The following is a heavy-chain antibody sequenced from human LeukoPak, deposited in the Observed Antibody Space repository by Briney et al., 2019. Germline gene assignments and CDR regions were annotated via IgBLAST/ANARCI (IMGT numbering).Heavy chain of an antibody. V-gene: IGHV3-7*01. CDR1: GFTFSSYG. Sequence: GGTLRLSCVASGFTFSSYGMSWVRQAPGKGLEWVANIKQDGSEKYYVDSVKGRFTISRDNAKNSLYLQMNSLRAEDTAVYYCARRALPAAQYYYYYYMDVWGKGTTVTVSS. D-gene: IGHD2-2*01. J-gene: IGHJ6*03. CDR3: ARRALPAAQYYYYYYMDV. CDR2: IKQDGSEK.